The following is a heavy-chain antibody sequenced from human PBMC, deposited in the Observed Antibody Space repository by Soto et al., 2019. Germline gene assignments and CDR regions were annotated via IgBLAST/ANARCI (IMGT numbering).Heavy chain of an antibody. Sequence: GGSLRLSCAASGFTFSSYSMNWVRQAPGKGLEWVSYISSSSSTIYYADSVKGRFTISRDNAKNSLYLQMNSLRDEDTAVYYCARDHANAYYYDSSGFPYWGQGTLVTV. CDR2: ISSSSSTI. CDR3: ARDHANAYYYDSSGFPY. D-gene: IGHD3-22*01. CDR1: GFTFSSYS. V-gene: IGHV3-48*02. J-gene: IGHJ4*02.